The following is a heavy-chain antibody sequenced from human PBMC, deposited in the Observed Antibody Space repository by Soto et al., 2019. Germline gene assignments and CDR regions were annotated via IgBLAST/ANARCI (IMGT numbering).Heavy chain of an antibody. CDR2: ISSSSSTI. J-gene: IGHJ6*02. V-gene: IGHV3-48*02. Sequence: GGSLRRSCAASGFTFSSYSMNWVRQAPGKGQEWVSYISSSSSTIYYADSVKGRFTISRDNAKNSLYLQMNSLRDEDTAVYYCAKDHYGDETYYYYGMDVWGQGTTVTVSS. D-gene: IGHD4-17*01. CDR1: GFTFSSYS. CDR3: AKDHYGDETYYYYGMDV.